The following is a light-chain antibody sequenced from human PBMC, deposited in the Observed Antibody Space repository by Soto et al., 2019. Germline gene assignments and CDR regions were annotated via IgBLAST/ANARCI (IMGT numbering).Light chain of an antibody. Sequence: QSVLTQPPSASGSPGQSVTISCTGTSSDVGCYNYCSWYQQHAGRAPKHMIYEVSKRPSGVPDGFSGSKSVNTATLTVSGLQTEEEAHYYCRSYAGSNVVFGGGTKLTVL. CDR3: RSYAGSNVV. CDR1: SSDVGCYNY. J-gene: IGLJ2*01. CDR2: EVS. V-gene: IGLV2-8*01.